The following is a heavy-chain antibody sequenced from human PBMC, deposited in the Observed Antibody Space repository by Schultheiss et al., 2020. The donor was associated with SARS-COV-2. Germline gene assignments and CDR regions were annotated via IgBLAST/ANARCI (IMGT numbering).Heavy chain of an antibody. CDR3: ARDKYGLGSYYKRYYYYGMDV. V-gene: IGHV4-4*02. D-gene: IGHD3-10*01. J-gene: IGHJ6*02. CDR2: IYYSGST. Sequence: SETLSLTCTVSGGSISSSNWWSWVRQPPGKGLEWIGYIYYSGSTNYNPSLKSRVTISVDMSKNQFSLKLSSVTAADTAVYYCARDKYGLGSYYKRYYYYGMDVWGQGTTVTVSS. CDR1: GGSISSSNW.